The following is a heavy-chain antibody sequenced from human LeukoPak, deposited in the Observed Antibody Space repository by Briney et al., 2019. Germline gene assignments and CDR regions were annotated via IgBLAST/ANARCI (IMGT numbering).Heavy chain of an antibody. CDR1: GFTFGDYA. CDR3: TRDYMPRSPAAIPQDFDY. Sequence: GGSLRLSCTASGFTFGDYAMSWFRQAPGKGLEWVGFIRSKAYGGTTEYAASVKGRFTISRDDSKSIAYLQMNSLKTEDTAVCYCTRDYMPRSPAAIPQDFDYWGQGTLVTVSS. CDR2: IRSKAYGGTT. J-gene: IGHJ4*02. V-gene: IGHV3-49*03. D-gene: IGHD2-2*01.